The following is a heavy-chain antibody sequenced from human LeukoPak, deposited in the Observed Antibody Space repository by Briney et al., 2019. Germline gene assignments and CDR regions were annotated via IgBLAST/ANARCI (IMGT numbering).Heavy chain of an antibody. CDR2: ISSASTTI. J-gene: IGHJ4*02. CDR1: GFTFTTYN. V-gene: IGHV3-48*04. D-gene: IGHD3-3*01. Sequence: PGGSLRLSCAASGFTFTTYNMNWVRQAPGKGFEWLSYISSASTTIYYADSVKGRFTISRDNAKNTLYLQMNSLTAEDTAVYYCATPWSYWGQGTLVTVSS. CDR3: ATPWSY.